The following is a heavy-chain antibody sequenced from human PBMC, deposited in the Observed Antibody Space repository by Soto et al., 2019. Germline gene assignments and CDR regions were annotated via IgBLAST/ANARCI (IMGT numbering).Heavy chain of an antibody. Sequence: ASVKVSCKASGGTFSSYAISWVRQAPGQGLEWMGGIIPIFGTANYAQKFQGRVTITADESTSTAYMELSSLRSEDTAVYYCARDEIFSYGSGSVYYYYGMDVWGQGTTVTVSS. CDR3: ARDEIFSYGSGSVYYYYGMDV. CDR2: IIPIFGTA. D-gene: IGHD3-10*01. J-gene: IGHJ6*02. CDR1: GGTFSSYA. V-gene: IGHV1-69*13.